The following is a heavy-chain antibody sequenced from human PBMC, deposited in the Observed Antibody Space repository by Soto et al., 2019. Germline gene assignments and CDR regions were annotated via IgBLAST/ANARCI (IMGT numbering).Heavy chain of an antibody. CDR1: GGSISSYY. CDR2: IYYSGST. J-gene: IGHJ4*02. Sequence: PSETLSLTCTVSGGSISSYYWSWIRQPPGKGLEWIGYIYYSGSTNYNPSLKSRVTISVDTSKNQFSLKLSSVTAADTAVYYCAREGGYDLGFPFDYWGQGTLVTVSS. D-gene: IGHD5-12*01. V-gene: IGHV4-59*01. CDR3: AREGGYDLGFPFDY.